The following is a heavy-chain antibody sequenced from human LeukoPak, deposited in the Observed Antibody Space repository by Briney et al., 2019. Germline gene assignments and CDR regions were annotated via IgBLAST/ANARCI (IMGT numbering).Heavy chain of an antibody. CDR2: ISGSGAST. V-gene: IGHV3-23*01. CDR3: AKSNLWDGDLYDAYDV. CDR1: GFTFSTYS. D-gene: IGHD3-10*01. J-gene: IGHJ3*01. Sequence: GGSLRLSCAASGFTFSTYSMSWVRQAPGKGLEWVSDISGSGASTYSADSVKGRFTISRDNSRNRLYLQMNNLRAEDTAVYYCAKSNLWDGDLYDAYDVWGQGTMVTVSS.